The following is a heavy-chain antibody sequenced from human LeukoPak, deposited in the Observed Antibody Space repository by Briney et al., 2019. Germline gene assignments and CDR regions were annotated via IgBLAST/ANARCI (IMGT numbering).Heavy chain of an antibody. CDR2: IYTSGST. CDR3: ATSGPKCSGGSCYGSYYYMDV. CDR1: GGSISSGSYY. D-gene: IGHD2-15*01. V-gene: IGHV4-61*02. Sequence: PSQTLSLTCTVSGGSISSGSYYWSWIRQPAGKGLEWIGRIYTSGSTNYNPSLKSRVTISVDTSKNQFSLKLSSVTAADTAVYYCATSGPKCSGGSCYGSYYYMDVWGKGTTVTVSS. J-gene: IGHJ6*03.